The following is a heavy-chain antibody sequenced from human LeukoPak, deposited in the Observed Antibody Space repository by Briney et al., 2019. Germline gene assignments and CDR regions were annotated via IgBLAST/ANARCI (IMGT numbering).Heavy chain of an antibody. CDR1: GFTFSSYA. J-gene: IGHJ4*02. CDR2: IWYDGSNK. D-gene: IGHD3-9*01. V-gene: IGHV3-33*08. Sequence: GGSLRLSCAASGFTFSSYAMHWVRQAPGKGLEWVAVIWYDGSNKYYADSVKGRFTISRDNSKNTLYLQMNSLRAEGTAVYYCARDFETSMDYWGQGTLVTVSS. CDR3: ARDFETSMDY.